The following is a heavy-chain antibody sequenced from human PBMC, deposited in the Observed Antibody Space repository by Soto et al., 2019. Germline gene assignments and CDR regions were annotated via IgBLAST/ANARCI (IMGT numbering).Heavy chain of an antibody. CDR1: GGTFSSYA. D-gene: IGHD6-6*01. J-gene: IGHJ6*02. CDR2: IIPIFGTA. Sequence: GASVKVTCKASGGTFSSYAISWVRQAPGQGLEWMGGIIPIFGTANYAQKFQGRVTITADESTSTAYMELSSLRSEDTAVYYCARPTSSIAESTHPKPYYYYGMDVWGQGTTVTVSS. CDR3: ARPTSSIAESTHPKPYYYYGMDV. V-gene: IGHV1-69*13.